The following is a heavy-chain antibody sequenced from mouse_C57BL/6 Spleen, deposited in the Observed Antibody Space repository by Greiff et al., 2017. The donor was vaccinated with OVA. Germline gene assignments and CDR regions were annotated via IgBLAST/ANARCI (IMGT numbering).Heavy chain of an antibody. CDR2: IDPSDSYT. Sequence: QVQLQQPGAELVRPGTSVKLSCKASGYTFTSYWMHWVKQRPGQGLEWIGVIDPSDSYTNYNQKFKGKATLTVDTSSSTAYMQLSSLTSDDSAVYYCARSGTTVGYAMDYWGQGTSVTVSS. J-gene: IGHJ4*01. V-gene: IGHV1-59*01. CDR3: ARSGTTVGYAMDY. CDR1: GYTFTSYW. D-gene: IGHD1-1*01.